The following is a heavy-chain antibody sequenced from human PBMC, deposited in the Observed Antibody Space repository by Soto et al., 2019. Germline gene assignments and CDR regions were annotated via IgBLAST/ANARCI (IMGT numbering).Heavy chain of an antibody. CDR3: ARRSAQITIFGVVPGYYGMDV. J-gene: IGHJ6*02. D-gene: IGHD3-3*01. CDR2: IYPGDSDT. CDR1: GYSFTSYW. V-gene: IGHV5-51*01. Sequence: GESLKISCKGSGYSFTSYWIGWVRQMPGKGLGWMGIIYPGDSDTRYSPSFQGQVTISADKSISTAYLQWSSLKASDTAMYYCARRSAQITIFGVVPGYYGMDVWGQGTTVTVSS.